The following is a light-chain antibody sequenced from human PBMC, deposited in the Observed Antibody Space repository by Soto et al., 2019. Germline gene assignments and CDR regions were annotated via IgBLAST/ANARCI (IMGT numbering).Light chain of an antibody. CDR1: QSVNNNY. CDR3: QQYGSSPRT. Sequence: EIVLTQSPGTLSLSSGERATLSCRASQSVNNNYLAWFQQKPGQAPRLLIYDASSRATGIPDRFSGSGSGTEFTLSISRLEPEDFAVYYCQQYGSSPRTFGQGTKVEIK. CDR2: DAS. J-gene: IGKJ1*01. V-gene: IGKV3-20*01.